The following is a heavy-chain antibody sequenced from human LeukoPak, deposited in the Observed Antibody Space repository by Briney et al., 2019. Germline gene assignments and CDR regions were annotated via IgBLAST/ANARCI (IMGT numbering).Heavy chain of an antibody. CDR2: IYHSGST. CDR1: GGSFSGYY. J-gene: IGHJ4*02. CDR3: AKESCSGGSCYIFDY. Sequence: SETLSLTCGVYGGSFSGYYWSWIRQPPGKGLEWIGEIYHSGSTNYNPSLKSRVTISVDTSKNQFSLKLSSVTAADTAVYYCAKESCSGGSCYIFDYWGQGTLVTVSS. D-gene: IGHD2-15*01. V-gene: IGHV4-34*01.